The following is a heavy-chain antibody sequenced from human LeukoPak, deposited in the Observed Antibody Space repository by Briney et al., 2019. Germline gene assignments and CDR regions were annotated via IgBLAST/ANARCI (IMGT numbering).Heavy chain of an antibody. CDR2: INPTGISA. V-gene: IGHV1-46*01. D-gene: IGHD3-3*01. CDR1: GYTLTTYY. J-gene: IGHJ4*02. CDR3: ARAYYDFWSGYLSARYPFDY. Sequence: ASVKVSCKASGYTLTTYYMHWVRQAPGQGLEWMGMINPTGISASYAQSFQGRVTLTRDTSTSTDYMELSGLRSEDTAVYYCARAYYDFWSGYLSARYPFDYWGQGTLVTVSS.